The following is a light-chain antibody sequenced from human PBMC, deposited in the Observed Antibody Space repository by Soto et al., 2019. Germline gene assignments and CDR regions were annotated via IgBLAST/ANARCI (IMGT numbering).Light chain of an antibody. V-gene: IGLV2-11*01. Sequence: QSALTQPPSVSGSPGQSVTISCTGTSSDVGTYNYVSWYQQHPGKARKLMIFDVNRRPSGVPDRFSGSKSANTASLTISGLQAEDEADYYCCSYAGNYIVIFGGGTKLTVL. CDR2: DVN. J-gene: IGLJ2*01. CDR1: SSDVGTYNY. CDR3: CSYAGNYIVI.